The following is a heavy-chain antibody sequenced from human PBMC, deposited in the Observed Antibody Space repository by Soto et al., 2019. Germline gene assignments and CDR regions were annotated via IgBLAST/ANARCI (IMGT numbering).Heavy chain of an antibody. CDR3: ARDFRTYSHGVDV. CDR1: GYPFTGPY. D-gene: IGHD4-4*01. J-gene: IGHJ6*02. V-gene: IGHV1-2*02. Sequence: ASVEVSCKXSGYPFTGPYIYWVRQAPGQGLEWMGWINPSSGGTEFAEKFQGRVTVTRDTSTRTVFLELNSLTSDDTGVYFCARDFRTYSHGVDVWGQGTAVTVS. CDR2: INPSSGGT.